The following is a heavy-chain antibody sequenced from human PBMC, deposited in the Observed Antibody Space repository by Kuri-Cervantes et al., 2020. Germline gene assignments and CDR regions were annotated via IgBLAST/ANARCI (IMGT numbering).Heavy chain of an antibody. D-gene: IGHD3-3*01. J-gene: IGHJ5*02. Sequence: TCTASRFTVSNYWIHWVRHAPGKGLEGVSGISWNSGSIGYAYSVKGRFTISRNNAKNSLYLQMNRLRAEATALYYCAKGDPYDCPRWGNCFDPWGQGTLVTVSS. V-gene: IGHV3-9*01. CDR2: ISWNSGSI. CDR3: AKGDPYDCPRWGNCFDP. CDR1: RFTVSNYW.